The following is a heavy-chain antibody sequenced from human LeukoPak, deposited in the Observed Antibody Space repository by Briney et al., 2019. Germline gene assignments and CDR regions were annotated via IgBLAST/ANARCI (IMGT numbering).Heavy chain of an antibody. D-gene: IGHD3-10*01. J-gene: IGHJ3*02. Sequence: PSETLSLTCTVSGGSVSSGSYYWSWIRQPPGKGLEWIGYIYYSGSTNYNPSLKSRVTISVDTSKNQFSLKLSSVTAADTAVNYCAGGYYGPIGAFDIWGQGTMVTVSS. V-gene: IGHV4-61*01. CDR3: AGGYYGPIGAFDI. CDR1: GGSVSSGSYY. CDR2: IYYSGST.